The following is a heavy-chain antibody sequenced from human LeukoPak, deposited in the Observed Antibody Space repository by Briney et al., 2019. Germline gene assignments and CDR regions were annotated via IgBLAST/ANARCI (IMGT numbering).Heavy chain of an antibody. CDR3: AKDPPSFHH. J-gene: IGHJ1*01. CDR1: GFTFNNYN. V-gene: IGHV3-21*01. Sequence: GGSLRLSCAASGFTFNNYNMNWVRQAPGKGLEWVSSISSSSTYIYYADSVKGRFTISRDNAKNSLYLQMNSLRAEDTAIYYCAKDPPSFHHWGQGTLVTVSS. CDR2: ISSSSTYI.